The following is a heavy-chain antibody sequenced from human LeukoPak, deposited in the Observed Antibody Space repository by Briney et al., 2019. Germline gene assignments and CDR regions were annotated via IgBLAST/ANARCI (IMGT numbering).Heavy chain of an antibody. V-gene: IGHV4-4*07. J-gene: IGHJ4*02. D-gene: IGHD6-19*01. CDR1: GGSISNYH. CDR2: IHTIGCT. CDR3: ARRDISSGWSFDY. Sequence: KSSETLSLTCTVSGGSISNYHWSWIRQPAGKGLEWIGQIHTIGCTNYNPPLKSRVTMSIDTTEDQVSLTIRSVTAADTAFYYCARRDISSGWSFDYWGQGTLVTVSS.